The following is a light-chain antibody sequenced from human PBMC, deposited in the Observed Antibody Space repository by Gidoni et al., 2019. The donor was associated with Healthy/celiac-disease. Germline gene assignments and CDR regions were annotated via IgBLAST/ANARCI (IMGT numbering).Light chain of an antibody. CDR1: SSNIGAGYD. CDR2: GNS. CDR3: QSYDSSLSGWVV. Sequence: QSVLTQPPSVSGAPGQRVTISCTGSSSNIGAGYDVHWYQQLPGTDPNLLIYGNSNRPSGVPDRFYGSKSGTSASLAITGLQAEDEADYYCQSYDSSLSGWVVFGGGTKLTVL. V-gene: IGLV1-40*01. J-gene: IGLJ2*01.